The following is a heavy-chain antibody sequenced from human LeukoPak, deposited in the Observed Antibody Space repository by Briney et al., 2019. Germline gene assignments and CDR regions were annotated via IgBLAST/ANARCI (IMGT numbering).Heavy chain of an antibody. Sequence: GGSLRLSCAASGFTVSSNYMSWVRQAPGKGLEWVSVIYSGGSTYYADSVKGRFTISRHNSKNTQYLQMNSLRAEDTAVYYCARDSTVGYYYGMDVWGQGTTVTVSS. CDR1: GFTVSSNY. D-gene: IGHD4-17*01. J-gene: IGHJ6*02. V-gene: IGHV3-53*04. CDR2: IYSGGST. CDR3: ARDSTVGYYYGMDV.